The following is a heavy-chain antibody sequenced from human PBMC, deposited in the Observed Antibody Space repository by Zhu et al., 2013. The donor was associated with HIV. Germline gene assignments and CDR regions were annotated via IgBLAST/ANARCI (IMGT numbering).Heavy chain of an antibody. J-gene: IGHJ4*02. CDR3: AREEHPLRYFDWLLPPNLHFDY. CDR1: GYSISSGYY. Sequence: QVQLQESGPGLVKPSETLSLTCTASGYSISSGYYWGWIRQPPGKGLEWIGSIYHSGSTYYNPSLKSRVTISVDTSKNQFSLKLSSVTAADTAVYYCAREEHPLRYFDWLLPPNLHFDYWGQGTLVTVSS. CDR2: IYHSGST. D-gene: IGHD3-9*01. V-gene: IGHV4-38-2*02.